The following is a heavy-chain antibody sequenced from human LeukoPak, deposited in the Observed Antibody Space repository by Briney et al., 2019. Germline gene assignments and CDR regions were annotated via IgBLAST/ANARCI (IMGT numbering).Heavy chain of an antibody. Sequence: GGSLRLSCAASGFTFRNYGMHWVRQAPGKGLEWVALIWYDGSDKYYADSVKGRFTISRDNSKNMLYLQMNSLRTEDTAVYYCATLRSDSSGWYYFDYWGQGTLVTFSS. J-gene: IGHJ4*02. V-gene: IGHV3-30*02. D-gene: IGHD6-19*01. CDR1: GFTFRNYG. CDR3: ATLRSDSSGWYYFDY. CDR2: IWYDGSDK.